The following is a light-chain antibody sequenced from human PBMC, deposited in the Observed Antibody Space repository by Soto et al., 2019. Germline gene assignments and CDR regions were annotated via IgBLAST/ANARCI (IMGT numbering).Light chain of an antibody. J-gene: IGKJ4*01. V-gene: IGKV3-11*01. CDR3: QQRSNWPFALT. CDR2: DAS. CDR1: QSVSSY. Sequence: EIVLTQSPATLSLSPGERATLSCRASQSVSSYLAWYQQKPGQAPRILIYDASNRATGIPARFSGSGSGTDFTLTISSLEPEDFAVYYCQQRSNWPFALTFGGGTKVEIK.